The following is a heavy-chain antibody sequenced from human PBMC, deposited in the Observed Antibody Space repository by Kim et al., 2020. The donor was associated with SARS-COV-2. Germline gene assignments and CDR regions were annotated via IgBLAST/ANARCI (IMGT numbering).Heavy chain of an antibody. CDR1: GYTLTELS. D-gene: IGHD6-13*01. V-gene: IGHV1-24*01. CDR2: FDPEDGET. Sequence: ASVKVSCKVSGYTLTELSMHWVRQAPGKGLEWMGGFDPEDGETIYAQKFQGRVTMTDDTSTDTAYMELSSLRSEDTAVYYCATAPTVAGGSSSWYYYYGMDVWGQGTTVTVSS. CDR3: ATAPTVAGGSSSWYYYYGMDV. J-gene: IGHJ6*02.